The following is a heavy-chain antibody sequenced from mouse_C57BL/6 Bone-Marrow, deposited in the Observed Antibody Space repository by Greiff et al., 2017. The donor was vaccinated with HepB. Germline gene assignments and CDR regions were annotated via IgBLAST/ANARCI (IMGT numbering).Heavy chain of an antibody. CDR3: ARNPGYYGSSGYYFDY. D-gene: IGHD1-1*01. J-gene: IGHJ2*01. CDR2: IYPGDGDT. CDR1: GYAFSSAW. V-gene: IGHV1-82*01. Sequence: QVQLKESGPELVKPGASVKISCKASGYAFSSAWMNWVKQRPGKGLEWIGRIYPGDGDTNNNGKFKGKATLTADKSSSTAYMQLSSLTSEDSAVYFCARNPGYYGSSGYYFDYWGQGTTLTVSS.